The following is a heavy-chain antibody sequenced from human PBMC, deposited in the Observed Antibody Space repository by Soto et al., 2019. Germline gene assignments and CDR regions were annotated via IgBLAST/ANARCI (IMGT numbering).Heavy chain of an antibody. J-gene: IGHJ4*02. CDR2: VSANGQGI. CDR1: GFTFSSSA. Sequence: GGSLRLSCAASGFTFSSSAISWVRQAPGKGLEWVSAVSANGQGIYYADSVRGRFTISRDNSKNTVFLHMDSLSAEDTAIYYCAKDRHYPRDYFHYWGQGTLVTVSS. CDR3: AKDRHYPRDYFHY. D-gene: IGHD3-10*01. V-gene: IGHV3-23*01.